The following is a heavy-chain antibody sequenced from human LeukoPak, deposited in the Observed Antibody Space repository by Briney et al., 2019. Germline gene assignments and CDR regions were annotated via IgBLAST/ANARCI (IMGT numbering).Heavy chain of an antibody. V-gene: IGHV3-23*01. Sequence: GGSLRLSCAASGFTFSKYGMHRVRQAPGKGLEWVSGLSGDGGNTCYADSVKGRFTISRDNSKNTLYLQMNSLRAEDTALYYCARPASRGVGRYFDLWGRGSLVTVSS. CDR1: GFTFSKYG. J-gene: IGHJ2*01. CDR2: LSGDGGNT. D-gene: IGHD3-10*01. CDR3: ARPASRGVGRYFDL.